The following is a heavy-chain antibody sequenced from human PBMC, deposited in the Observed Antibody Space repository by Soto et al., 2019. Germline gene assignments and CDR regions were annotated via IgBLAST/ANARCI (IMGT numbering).Heavy chain of an antibody. D-gene: IGHD3-10*01. CDR1: GYTFTSYD. CDR3: ARARVMVRGAYYYMDV. Sequence: ASVKVSCKASGYTFTSYDINWVRQATGQGLEWMGWMNPNSGNTGYAQKFQGRVTMTRNTSISTAYMELSSLRSEDTAVYYCARARVMVRGAYYYMDVWGKGTKVTVSS. CDR2: MNPNSGNT. V-gene: IGHV1-8*01. J-gene: IGHJ6*03.